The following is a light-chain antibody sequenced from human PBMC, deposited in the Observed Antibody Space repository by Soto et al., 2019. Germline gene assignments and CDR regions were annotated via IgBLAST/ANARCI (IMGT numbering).Light chain of an antibody. Sequence: DIQLTQSPSFLSASVGDRVTITCRASQGISTYLAWYQQKLGKAPKLLIYDASSLESGVPSRFSGSGSGTEFTLTISSLQPDDFATYYCQQYNSWWTFGQGTKVDIK. CDR3: QQYNSWWT. V-gene: IGKV1-5*01. CDR1: QGISTY. J-gene: IGKJ1*01. CDR2: DAS.